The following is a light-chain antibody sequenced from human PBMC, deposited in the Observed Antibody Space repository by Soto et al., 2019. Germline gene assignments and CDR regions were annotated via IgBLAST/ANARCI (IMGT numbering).Light chain of an antibody. CDR2: EGS. J-gene: IGLJ2*01. Sequence: QSALTQPASVSGSPAQSITISCTGTSSDVGSYNLVSWYQQHPGKAPKLMIYEGSKRPSGVSNRFSGSKSGNTASLTISGLQAEDEADYYCCSYAGSVVFGGGTQLTVL. V-gene: IGLV2-23*01. CDR3: CSYAGSVV. CDR1: SSDVGSYNL.